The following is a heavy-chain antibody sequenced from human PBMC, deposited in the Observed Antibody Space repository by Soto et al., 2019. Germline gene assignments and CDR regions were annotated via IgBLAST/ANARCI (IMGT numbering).Heavy chain of an antibody. CDR1: GYTFTGYY. CDR3: ARGLRSRGYSYGYYYYYGMDV. Sequence: ASVKVSCKASGYTFTGYYMRWVRQAPGQGLEWMGWINPNSGGTNYAQKFQGWVTMTRDTSISTAYMELSRLRSDDTAVYYCARGLRSRGYSYGYYYYYGMDVWGQGTTVTVSS. V-gene: IGHV1-2*04. CDR2: INPNSGGT. J-gene: IGHJ6*02. D-gene: IGHD5-18*01.